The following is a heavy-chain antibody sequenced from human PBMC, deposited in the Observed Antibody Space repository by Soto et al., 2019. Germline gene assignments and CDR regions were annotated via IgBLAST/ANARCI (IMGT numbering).Heavy chain of an antibody. J-gene: IGHJ4*02. CDR1: GFTFSSYS. Sequence: LGGSLRISCAASGFTFSSYSMNWVRQAPGKGLEWVSSISSSSSYIYYADSVKGRFTISRDNAKNSLYLQMNSLRAEDTAVYYCARERHIVVVTAIRPLFDYWGQGT. CDR2: ISSSSSYI. CDR3: ARERHIVVVTAIRPLFDY. V-gene: IGHV3-21*01. D-gene: IGHD2-21*02.